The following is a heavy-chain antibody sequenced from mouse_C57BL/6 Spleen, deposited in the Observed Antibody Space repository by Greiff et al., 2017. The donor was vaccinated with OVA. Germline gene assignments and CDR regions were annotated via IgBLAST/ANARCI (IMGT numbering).Heavy chain of an antibody. CDR3: ARYDYGSRNYAMDY. Sequence: EVKLMESGGGLVKPGGSLKLSCAASGFTFSDYGMHWVRQAPEKGLEWVAYISSGSSTIYYADTVKGRFTISRDNAKNTLFLQMTSLRSEDTAMYYCARYDYGSRNYAMDYWGQGTSVTVSS. J-gene: IGHJ4*01. D-gene: IGHD1-1*01. CDR2: ISSGSSTI. V-gene: IGHV5-17*01. CDR1: GFTFSDYG.